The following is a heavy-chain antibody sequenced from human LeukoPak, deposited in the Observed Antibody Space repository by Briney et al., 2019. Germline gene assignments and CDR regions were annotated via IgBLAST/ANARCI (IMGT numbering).Heavy chain of an antibody. Sequence: ASVKVSCKASGYTFTSYGISWVRQAPGQGLEWMGWISAYNGNTNYAQKLQGRVTMTTDTSTSTAYMKLRSLRSDDTAVYYCARAFSTTSYNWFDPWGQGTLVTVSS. J-gene: IGHJ5*02. V-gene: IGHV1-18*01. CDR1: GYTFTSYG. CDR2: ISAYNGNT. D-gene: IGHD2-2*01. CDR3: ARAFSTTSYNWFDP.